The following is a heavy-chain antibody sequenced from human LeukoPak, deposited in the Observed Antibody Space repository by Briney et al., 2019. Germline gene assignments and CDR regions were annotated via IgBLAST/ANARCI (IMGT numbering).Heavy chain of an antibody. J-gene: IGHJ6*04. CDR2: ISSSSSYI. Sequence: PGGSLRLSCAASGFTFSSYSMNWVRQAPGKGLEWVSSISSSSSYIYYADSVKGRFTISRDNAKNSLYLQMNSLRAEDTAVYYCARGLKSLRAVDVWGKGTTVTVSS. CDR3: ARGLKSLRAVDV. CDR1: GFTFSSYS. V-gene: IGHV3-21*01.